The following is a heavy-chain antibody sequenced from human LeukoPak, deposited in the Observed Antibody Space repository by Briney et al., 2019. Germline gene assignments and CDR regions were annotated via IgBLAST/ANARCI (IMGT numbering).Heavy chain of an antibody. CDR2: ISGSGGST. Sequence: GGSLRLSCAASGFTFNNYATSWVRQAPGKGLEWVSAISGSGGSTYYADSVKGRFTISRDNSKNTLYLQMNSLRAEDTAVYYCVKEHYYDSSGYSDYWGQGTLVTVSS. CDR3: VKEHYYDSSGYSDY. D-gene: IGHD3-22*01. J-gene: IGHJ4*02. CDR1: GFTFNNYA. V-gene: IGHV3-23*01.